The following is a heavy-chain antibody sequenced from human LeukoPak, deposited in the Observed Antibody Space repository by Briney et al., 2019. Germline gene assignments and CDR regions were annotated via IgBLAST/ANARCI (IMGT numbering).Heavy chain of an antibody. V-gene: IGHV4-4*07. J-gene: IGHJ4*02. CDR2: IYTSGST. CDR1: GGSISSYY. CDR3: ARDEIRFLEWLY. Sequence: SETLSLTCTVSGGSISSYYWSWIRQTAGKGLEWIGRIYTSGSTNYNPSLKGRVTMSVDTSKNQFSLKLSSVTAADTAVYYCARDEIRFLEWLYWGQGTLVTVSS. D-gene: IGHD3-3*01.